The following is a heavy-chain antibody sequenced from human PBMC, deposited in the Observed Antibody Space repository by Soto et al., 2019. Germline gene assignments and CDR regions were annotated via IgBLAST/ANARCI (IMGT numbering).Heavy chain of an antibody. Sequence: QFQLVQSGAEVKQPGSSVKVSCRASGGSINSFALSWMRQAPGQGLELMGGIIPVVGTTKYAARFHGRVTMTADESTITAYRQLSSLRAEDTAVYYCARDKGAMLVVVKDAVDIWGQGTLVTVSS. D-gene: IGHD2-21*01. CDR2: IIPVVGTT. CDR1: GGSINSFA. J-gene: IGHJ3*02. CDR3: ARDKGAMLVVVKDAVDI. V-gene: IGHV1-69*12.